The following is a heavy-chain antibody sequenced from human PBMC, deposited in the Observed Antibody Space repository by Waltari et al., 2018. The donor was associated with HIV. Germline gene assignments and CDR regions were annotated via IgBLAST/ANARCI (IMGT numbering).Heavy chain of an antibody. J-gene: IGHJ6*02. D-gene: IGHD1-26*01. CDR3: ARPGGSYYGMDV. V-gene: IGHV4-39*01. CDR1: GGSICSSSYY. Sequence: QLQLQESGPGLVKPSETLSLTCTVPGGSICSSSYYWCWFRQPPGKGLEWIGSIYYSGSTYYNPSLKSRVTISVDTSKNQFSLKLSSVTAADTAVYYCARPGGSYYGMDVWGQGTTVTVSS. CDR2: IYYSGST.